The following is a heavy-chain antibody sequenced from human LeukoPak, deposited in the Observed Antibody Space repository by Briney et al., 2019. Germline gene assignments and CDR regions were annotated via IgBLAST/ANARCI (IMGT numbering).Heavy chain of an antibody. CDR1: GGSISSGGYY. V-gene: IGHV4-31*03. J-gene: IGHJ4*02. CDR2: IYYSGST. CDR3: ARESHKPHYYDSSGYYYADS. Sequence: SQTLSLTCTVSGGSISSGGYYWSWIRQHPGKGLEWIGYIYYSGSTNYNPSLKSRVTISVDTSKNQFSLKLSSVTAADTAVYYCARESHKPHYYDSSGYYYADSWGQGTLVTVSS. D-gene: IGHD3-22*01.